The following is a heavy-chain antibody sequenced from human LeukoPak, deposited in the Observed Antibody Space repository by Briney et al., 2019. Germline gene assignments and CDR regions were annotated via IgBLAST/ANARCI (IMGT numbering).Heavy chain of an antibody. J-gene: IGHJ4*02. CDR1: GGSISSYY. CDR3: ARYYQYCTGGNCYPGAFDY. CDR2: IFYTGST. V-gene: IGHV4-59*01. D-gene: IGHD2-15*01. Sequence: SETLSLTCTVSGGSISSYYWNWIRQPPGKGLEWIGYIFYTGSTHYNPSLKSRVTISVDTSKNQFSLKLSSVTAADTAVYYCARYYQYCTGGNCYPGAFDYWGQGTLVTVSS.